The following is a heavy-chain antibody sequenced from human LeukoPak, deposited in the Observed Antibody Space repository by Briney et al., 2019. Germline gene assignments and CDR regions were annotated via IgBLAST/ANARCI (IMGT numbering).Heavy chain of an antibody. J-gene: IGHJ4*02. D-gene: IGHD5-12*01. CDR1: GFSFSNYA. V-gene: IGHV3-30*02. CDR2: IRYDGSNK. CDR3: ARVDIVATTPVDY. Sequence: GGSLRLSCAASGFSFSNYAMHWVRQAPGKGLEWVAFIRYDGSNKYYADSVKGRFTISRDNSKNTLYLQMNSLRAEDTAVYYCARVDIVATTPVDYWGQGTLVTVSS.